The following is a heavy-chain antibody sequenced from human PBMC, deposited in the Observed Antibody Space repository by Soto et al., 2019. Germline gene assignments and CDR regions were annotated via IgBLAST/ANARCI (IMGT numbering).Heavy chain of an antibody. V-gene: IGHV1-2*04. D-gene: IGHD3-10*01. Sequence: ASVKVSCKASGYTFTGYYMHWVRQAPGQGLEWMGWINPNSGGTNYAQKFQGWVTMTRDTSISTAYMELSSLRSEDTAVYYCAAGTWFGELLYSYYYGMDVWGQGTTVTVSS. J-gene: IGHJ6*02. CDR3: AAGTWFGELLYSYYYGMDV. CDR2: INPNSGGT. CDR1: GYTFTGYY.